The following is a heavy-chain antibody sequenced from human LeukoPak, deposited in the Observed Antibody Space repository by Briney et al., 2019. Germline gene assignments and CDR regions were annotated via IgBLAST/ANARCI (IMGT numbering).Heavy chain of an antibody. D-gene: IGHD6-19*01. CDR2: IIPIFGTA. J-gene: IGHJ5*02. CDR3: AVAGARNYWFDP. V-gene: IGHV1-69*05. CDR1: GGTFISYA. Sequence: GASVKVSFKASGGTFISYAISWVRQAPGQGLEWMGGIIPIFGTANYAQKFQGRVTITTDESTSTAYMELSSLRSEDTAVYYCAVAGARNYWFDPWGQGTLVTVSS.